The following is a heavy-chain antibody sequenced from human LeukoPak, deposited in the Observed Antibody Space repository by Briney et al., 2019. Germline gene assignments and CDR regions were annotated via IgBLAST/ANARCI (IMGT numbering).Heavy chain of an antibody. Sequence: ASVKVSFKASGGTFSSYAISWVRQAPGQGLEWMGGIIPIFGTANYAQKFQGRVTITTDESTTTAYMELSSLRSEDTAVYYCASSHSISDYYYYYMDVWGKGTTVTVSS. V-gene: IGHV1-69*05. D-gene: IGHD4-11*01. CDR3: ASSHSISDYYYYYMDV. J-gene: IGHJ6*03. CDR2: IIPIFGTA. CDR1: GGTFSSYA.